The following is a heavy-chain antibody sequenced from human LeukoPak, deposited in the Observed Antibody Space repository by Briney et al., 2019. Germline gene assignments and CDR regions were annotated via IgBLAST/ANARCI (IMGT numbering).Heavy chain of an antibody. D-gene: IGHD3-22*01. V-gene: IGHV1-69*04. CDR1: GGTLTSYD. CDR3: ARADSSGYSLDENFDY. Sequence: GSSVKVSCKASGGTLTSYDINWVRQAPGQGLEWIGRIIPMFGIVNYAQKFQGRVTITADKSTNTAYMELSSLRSEDTSFYYCARADSSGYSLDENFDYWGQGTLVTVSS. CDR2: IIPMFGIV. J-gene: IGHJ4*02.